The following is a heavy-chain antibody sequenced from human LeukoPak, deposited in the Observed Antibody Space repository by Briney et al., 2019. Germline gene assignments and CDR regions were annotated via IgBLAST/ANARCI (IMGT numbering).Heavy chain of an antibody. CDR3: AKHGYQRSWYGYMDV. D-gene: IGHD2-15*01. CDR2: ISWDGGTT. Sequence: GGSLRLSCAGSGFTFDDFTMHWVRQSPGKGLESVSLISWDGGTTFYAGSVKGRFTISRDNSKNSLFLQMNSLKSEDSGLYYCAKHGYQRSWYGYMDVWGKGTTVTVSS. V-gene: IGHV3-43*01. J-gene: IGHJ6*03. CDR1: GFTFDDFT.